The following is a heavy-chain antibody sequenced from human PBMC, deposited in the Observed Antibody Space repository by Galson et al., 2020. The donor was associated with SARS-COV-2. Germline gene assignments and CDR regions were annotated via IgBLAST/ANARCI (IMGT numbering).Heavy chain of an antibody. V-gene: IGHV3-30*04. CDR3: ARGSGSYFVYFQH. Sequence: GESLKISCAASGFTFSSYAMHWVRQAPGKGLEWVAVISYDGSHKYYADSVKGRFTISRDNSKNTLYLQMNRLRAEDTAVYYCARGSGSYFVYFQHWGQGTLVTVSS. CDR2: ISYDGSHK. CDR1: GFTFSSYA. D-gene: IGHD1-26*01. J-gene: IGHJ1*01.